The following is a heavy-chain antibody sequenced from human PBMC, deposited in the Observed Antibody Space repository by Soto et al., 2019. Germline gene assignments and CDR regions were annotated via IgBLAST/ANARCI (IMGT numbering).Heavy chain of an antibody. CDR1: GVSFSGYY. J-gene: IGHJ4*02. Sequence: SETLCVTCAVFGVSFSGYYWRWIPQPPGKGLEWVGEINHSGSTNYNPSLKSRVTISVDTSKNQFSLKLSSVTAADTAVYYWAIFRDYYDSSGYDDSCPAPLVTGYS. CDR3: AIFRDYYDSSGYDD. CDR2: INHSGST. D-gene: IGHD3-22*01. V-gene: IGHV4-34*01.